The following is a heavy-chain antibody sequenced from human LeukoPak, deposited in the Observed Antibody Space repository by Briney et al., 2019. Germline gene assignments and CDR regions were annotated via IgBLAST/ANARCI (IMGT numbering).Heavy chain of an antibody. V-gene: IGHV4-59*01. CDR3: ASHGVVTANFDY. CDR2: MPYSGSS. CDR1: GASITGYY. J-gene: IGHJ4*02. Sequence: PSETLSLTCTVSGASITGYYWNWIREPPGKGLEWIGYMPYSGSSNYNPSLKTRVTISIDTSKNQFSLKLSSVTAADTAVYYCASHGVVTANFDYWGQGTLVTVSP. D-gene: IGHD2-21*02.